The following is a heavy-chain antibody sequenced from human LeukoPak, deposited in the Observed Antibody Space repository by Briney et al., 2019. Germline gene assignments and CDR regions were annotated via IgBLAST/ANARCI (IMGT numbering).Heavy chain of an antibody. CDR1: GGSISSSSYY. CDR3: ARDYSSGVVAFDI. J-gene: IGHJ3*02. D-gene: IGHD6-19*01. Sequence: SETLSLTCTVSGGSISSSSYYWGWIRQPPGKGLEWIGSIYYSGSTYYNPSLKSRVTISVDTSKNQFSLKLSSVTAADTAVYYCARDYSSGVVAFDIWGQGTMVTVSS. CDR2: IYYSGST. V-gene: IGHV4-39*07.